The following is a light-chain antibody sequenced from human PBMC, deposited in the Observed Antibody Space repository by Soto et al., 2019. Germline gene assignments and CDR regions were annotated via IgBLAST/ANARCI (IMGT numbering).Light chain of an antibody. CDR2: AAS. CDR1: QSVSTN. Sequence: EIVVTQSPGILSVSPGDRATLSCRASQSVSTNLAWYQQKPGQAPTLLIYAASTRATGIPARFTGSGSGTDFTLTISRLPSEDFAVYYCQEYSKWPLFTFGHETRVDIK. J-gene: IGKJ3*01. V-gene: IGKV3-15*01. CDR3: QEYSKWPLFT.